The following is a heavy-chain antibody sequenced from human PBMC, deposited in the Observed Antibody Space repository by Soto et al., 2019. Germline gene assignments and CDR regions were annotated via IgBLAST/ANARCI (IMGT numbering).Heavy chain of an antibody. CDR3: AKSGGWYYDY. J-gene: IGHJ4*02. D-gene: IGHD6-13*01. Sequence: RSLTCTVSGGSISSYYWSWIRQPPGKGLEWIGYIYYSGSTNYNPSLKSRVTISVDTSKNQFSLKLSSVTAADTAVYYCAKSGGWYYDYWGQGTLVTVSS. CDR2: IYYSGST. CDR1: GGSISSYY. V-gene: IGHV4-59*01.